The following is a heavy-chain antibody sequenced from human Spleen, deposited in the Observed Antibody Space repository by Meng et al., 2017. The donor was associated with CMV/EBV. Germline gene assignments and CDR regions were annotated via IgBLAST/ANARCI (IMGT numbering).Heavy chain of an antibody. CDR2: IKKDESEK. D-gene: IGHD3-22*01. CDR3: ARDQNYHDRSGVYFDVFDI. Sequence: GESLKISCAASGFTFSHYWITWVRQAPGKGLEWVVNIKKDESEKSYMDSVKGRFIISRDNAKNSLFLQMNRLRAEDTAVYFCARDQNYHDRSGVYFDVFDIWGQGTVVTVSS. CDR1: GFTFSHYW. V-gene: IGHV3-7*01. J-gene: IGHJ3*02.